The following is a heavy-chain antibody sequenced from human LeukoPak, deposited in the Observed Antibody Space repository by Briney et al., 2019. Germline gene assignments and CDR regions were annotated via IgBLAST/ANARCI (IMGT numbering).Heavy chain of an antibody. CDR1: GVTFSSYA. J-gene: IGHJ4*02. D-gene: IGHD3-22*01. CDR3: ARGKWLYDY. V-gene: IGHV3-23*01. CDR2: ISGSGGNT. Sequence: GGSLRLSCAASGVTFSSYAMSWVRQAPGKGPEWVSAISGSGGNTYYADSVKGRFTISRDNSKNTLYLQMNSLRAEDTAVYYCARGKWLYDYWGQGTLVTVSS.